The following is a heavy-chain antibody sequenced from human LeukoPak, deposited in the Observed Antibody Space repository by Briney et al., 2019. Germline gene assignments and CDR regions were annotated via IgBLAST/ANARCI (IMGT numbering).Heavy chain of an antibody. J-gene: IGHJ4*02. CDR1: ARSISSGCYY. Sequence: SQTMSLTSSAAARSISSGCYYWSWLRQPAGKGLECFVRIYTNGSTNYNPTLKRRVTISDDKSQNQLSRKLRSVTAAESAMFYCARDYRNYYGSGSAPDWGQGTLVTVSS. V-gene: IGHV4-61*02. CDR3: ARDYRNYYGSGSAPD. CDR2: IYTNGST. D-gene: IGHD3-10*01.